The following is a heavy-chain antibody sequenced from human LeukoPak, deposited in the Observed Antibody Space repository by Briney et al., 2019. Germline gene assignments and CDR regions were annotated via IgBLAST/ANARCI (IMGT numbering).Heavy chain of an antibody. CDR1: GGSINNTLFY. Sequence: SETLSLTCTVSGGSINNTLFYWGWIRQPPGKGLEWIGTVYYDGINYSSPSLKSRVATSVDTSKNQFSLRLSSVTAADTAVYYCARDVDYYDSSGYYYWFDPWGQGTLVTVSS. CDR2: VYYDGIN. CDR3: ARDVDYYDSSGYYYWFDP. D-gene: IGHD3-22*01. J-gene: IGHJ5*02. V-gene: IGHV4-39*07.